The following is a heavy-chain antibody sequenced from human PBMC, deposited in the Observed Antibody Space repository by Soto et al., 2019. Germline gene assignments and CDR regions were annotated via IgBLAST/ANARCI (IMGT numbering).Heavy chain of an antibody. CDR3: ARGPGIAAAGPWYYYGMDV. CDR2: IYPGDSDT. V-gene: IGHV5-51*01. D-gene: IGHD6-13*01. CDR1: GYSFTSYW. J-gene: IGHJ6*02. Sequence: PGETLKISCKGSGYSFTSYWIGWVRQLPGKGLERMGIIYPGDSDTRYSPSFQGQVTISADKSISTAYLQWSSLKASATAMYYCARGPGIAAAGPWYYYGMDVRGQGTRVTVSS.